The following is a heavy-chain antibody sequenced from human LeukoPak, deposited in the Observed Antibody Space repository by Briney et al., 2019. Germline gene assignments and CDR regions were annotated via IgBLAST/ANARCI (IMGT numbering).Heavy chain of an antibody. Sequence: SETLSLTCTVSGGSISSYYGSWIRQPPGKGLEWIGYIYYSGSTNYNPSLKSRVTISVDTSKNQFSLKLSSVTAADTAVYYCARVKYYYDSSGYYRIYYFDYWGQGTLVTVSS. D-gene: IGHD3-22*01. V-gene: IGHV4-59*01. CDR1: GGSISSYY. CDR3: ARVKYYYDSSGYYRIYYFDY. J-gene: IGHJ4*02. CDR2: IYYSGST.